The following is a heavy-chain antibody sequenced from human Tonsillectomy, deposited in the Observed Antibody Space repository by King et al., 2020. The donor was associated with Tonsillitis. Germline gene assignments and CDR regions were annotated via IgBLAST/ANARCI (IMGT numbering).Heavy chain of an antibody. D-gene: IGHD3-3*01. CDR2: FYDSDHT. Sequence: VQLQESGPGLVKPSQSLSLTCTVSGCSLSGGDNYWSWIRQHPGKGLGWIGYFYDSDHTSYNPSLNSRLTTSVDTSKNQFSLKLTSLTAADTAVYYCGKYESGVFDPWGQGTLVTVSS. CDR1: GCSLSGGDNY. CDR3: GKYESGVFDP. J-gene: IGHJ5*02. V-gene: IGHV4-31*03.